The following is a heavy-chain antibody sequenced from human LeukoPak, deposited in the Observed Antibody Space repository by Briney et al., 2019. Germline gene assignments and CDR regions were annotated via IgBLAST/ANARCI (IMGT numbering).Heavy chain of an antibody. CDR3: AKWQYYGSGDDY. J-gene: IGHJ4*02. CDR2: ISCDGSNK. V-gene: IGHV3-30-3*01. Sequence: AGGSLRLSCAASKFTFSSYAMHWVRQAPGKGLEWVAVISCDGSNKYYADSVKGRFTISRDNSKNTLFLQMNSLRAEDTAIYYCAKWQYYGSGDDYWGQGTLVTVSS. D-gene: IGHD3-10*01. CDR1: KFTFSSYA.